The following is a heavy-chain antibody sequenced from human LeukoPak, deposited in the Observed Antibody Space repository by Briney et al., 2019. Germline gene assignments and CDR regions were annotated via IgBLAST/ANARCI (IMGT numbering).Heavy chain of an antibody. J-gene: IGHJ4*02. CDR3: ARDYDLWSGYATGYFDH. Sequence: PSETLSLTCTVSGGSISSSSYYWGWIRQPPGKGLEWIGSIYYSGSTYYNPSLKSRVTISADTSKNHVSLKLSSVTAADTAVYYCARDYDLWSGYATGYFDHWGQGILITVSS. CDR1: GGSISSSSYY. CDR2: IYYSGST. V-gene: IGHV4-39*07. D-gene: IGHD3-3*01.